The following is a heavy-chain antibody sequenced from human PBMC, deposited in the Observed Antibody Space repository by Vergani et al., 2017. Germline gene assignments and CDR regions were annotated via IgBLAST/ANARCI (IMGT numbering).Heavy chain of an antibody. CDR2: IYYSGST. D-gene: IGHD2-21*02. CDR1: GGSISSYY. CDR3: ARGRIDGIVVVTAILPFDY. J-gene: IGHJ4*02. Sequence: QVQLQESGPGLVKPSETLSLTCTVSGGSISSYYWSWIREPPGKGLGWIGYIYYSGSTNYNPSLKSRVTISVDTSKNQFSLKLSSVTAADTAVYYCARGRIDGIVVVTAILPFDYWGQGTLVTVSS. V-gene: IGHV4-59*12.